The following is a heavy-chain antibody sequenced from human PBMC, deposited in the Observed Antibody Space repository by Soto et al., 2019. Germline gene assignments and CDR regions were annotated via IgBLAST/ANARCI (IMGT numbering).Heavy chain of an antibody. J-gene: IGHJ3*02. D-gene: IGHD1-26*01. CDR2: INHSGFT. V-gene: IGHV4-34*02. CDR3: VRGRAFMSRVAFDI. Sequence: QVQLQQRGAGLLKPSETLSLTCAVPGGSFSDYYWTWIRQPPGKGLEWIGEINHSGFTSYNPSLKSRLTLLVDTSTKEFSLNLSSVTAADTAAYHCVRGRAFMSRVAFDIWGQGTMVTVSS. CDR1: GGSFSDYY.